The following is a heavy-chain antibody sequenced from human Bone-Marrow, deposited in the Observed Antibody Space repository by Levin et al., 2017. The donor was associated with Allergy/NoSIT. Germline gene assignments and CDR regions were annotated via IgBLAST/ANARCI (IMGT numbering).Heavy chain of an antibody. J-gene: IGHJ4*02. V-gene: IGHV3-30*18. CDR3: AKDLLPYDSSGYYYVPFDD. CDR2: MSSDGSQR. Sequence: PGGSLRLSCVASGFTFKTNGMHWVRQAPGRGLEWVAAMSSDGSQRYYADSVEGRFTISRDNSKNTLYLQMDSVRAEDTAVYFCAKDLLPYDSSGYYYVPFDDWGQGTLVTVSS. CDR1: GFTFKTNG. D-gene: IGHD3-22*01.